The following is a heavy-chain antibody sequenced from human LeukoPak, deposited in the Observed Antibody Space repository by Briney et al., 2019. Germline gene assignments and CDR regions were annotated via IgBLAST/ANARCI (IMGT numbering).Heavy chain of an antibody. Sequence: GGYLRLSCAASGFTFSSYGMNWVRQAPGKGLEWVSGISGSGGRTYYADSVKGGFTISRDNSKNTVYLQMNNLRGEDTAVYYCAKDDNYYDRSSLRFDIWGQGTMAAVSS. CDR3: AKDDNYYDRSSLRFDI. CDR2: ISGSGGRT. V-gene: IGHV3-23*01. CDR1: GFTFSSYG. J-gene: IGHJ3*02. D-gene: IGHD3-22*01.